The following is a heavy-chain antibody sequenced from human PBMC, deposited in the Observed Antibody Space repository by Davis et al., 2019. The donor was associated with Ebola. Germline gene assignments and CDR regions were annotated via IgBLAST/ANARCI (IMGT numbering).Heavy chain of an antibody. V-gene: IGHV1-8*01. CDR3: ARAVAVAGTLLNY. CDR2: MNPNSGNT. D-gene: IGHD1/OR15-1a*01. CDR1: GYSFTNYD. J-gene: IGHJ4*02. Sequence: ASVKVSCKASGYSFTNYDINWVRQATGQGLEWMGWMNPNSGNTGYAQNFQGRVTMTRNTSISTAYMELSSLKSEDTAVYYCARAVAVAGTLLNYWGQGTLVTVSS.